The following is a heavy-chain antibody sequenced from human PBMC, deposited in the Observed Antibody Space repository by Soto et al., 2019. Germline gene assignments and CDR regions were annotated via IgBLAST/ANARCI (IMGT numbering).Heavy chain of an antibody. CDR1: GFTFSSYG. CDR3: AREYSSSWYYFDY. CDR2: ISYDGSNK. D-gene: IGHD6-13*01. Sequence: QVQLVESGGGVVQPGRSLRLSRAASGFTFSSYGMHWVRQAPGKGLEWVAVISYDGSNKYYADSVKGRFTISRDNSKNTLYLQMNSLRAEDTAVYYCAREYSSSWYYFDYWGQGTLVTVSS. V-gene: IGHV3-30*03. J-gene: IGHJ4*02.